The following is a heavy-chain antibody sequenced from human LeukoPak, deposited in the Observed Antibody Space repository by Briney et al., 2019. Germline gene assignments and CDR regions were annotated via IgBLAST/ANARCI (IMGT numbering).Heavy chain of an antibody. CDR3: AKDHRSYYGSGSYSVG. CDR1: GFTFSSYG. CDR2: IRYDGSNK. J-gene: IGHJ4*02. V-gene: IGHV3-30*02. Sequence: PGGSLRLSCAASGFTFSSYGMHWVRQAPGKGLEWVAFIRYDGSNKYYADSVKGRFTISRDNSKNTLYLQMNSLRAEDTAAYYCAKDHRSYYGSGSYSVGWGQGTLVTVSS. D-gene: IGHD3-10*01.